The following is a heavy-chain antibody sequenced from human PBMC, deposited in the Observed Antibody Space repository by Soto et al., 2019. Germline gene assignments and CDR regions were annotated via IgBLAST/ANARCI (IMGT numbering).Heavy chain of an antibody. CDR3: PTERGPEVSATIVGDV. Sequence: GGSLRLSCVGSGFTLSNSEITWVLQTPGKGLEWISYIRHSAHIAYADAVKGRGTIYRDNAKNSVYLQMNSLRVEDPAVYYCPTERGPEVSATIVGDVWGQGILVTVSS. CDR1: GFTLSNSE. J-gene: IGHJ3*01. V-gene: IGHV3-48*03. CDR2: IRHSAHI. D-gene: IGHD2-21*01.